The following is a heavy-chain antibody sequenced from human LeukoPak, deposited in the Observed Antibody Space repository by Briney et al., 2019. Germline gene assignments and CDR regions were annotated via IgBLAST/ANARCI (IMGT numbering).Heavy chain of an antibody. CDR1: GFTFDDYA. V-gene: IGHV3-9*01. CDR2: ISWNSGSI. Sequence: SGGSLRLSCAASGFTFDDYAMHWVRQAPGKGLEWVSGISWNSGSIAYAGSVKGRFTISRDNAENSLYLQMNSLRVEDTALYYCVKDIGAAAENWFDPWGQGTLVTVSS. CDR3: VKDIGAAAENWFDP. D-gene: IGHD6-13*01. J-gene: IGHJ5*02.